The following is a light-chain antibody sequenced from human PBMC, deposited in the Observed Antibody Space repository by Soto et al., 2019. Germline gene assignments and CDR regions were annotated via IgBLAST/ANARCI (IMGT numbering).Light chain of an antibody. V-gene: IGKV3D-15*01. CDR2: GAS. CDR3: QQYHVWPKWT. CDR1: ESVSIS. J-gene: IGKJ1*01. Sequence: IVMTHSPATLSVSTGEGAALSCRASESVSISLAWYQHKPGQPPRLLIHGASTRASGIPPRFSGSGSGTEFTLTISSLQSEDSAVYFCQQYHVWPKWTFGPGTKVDIK.